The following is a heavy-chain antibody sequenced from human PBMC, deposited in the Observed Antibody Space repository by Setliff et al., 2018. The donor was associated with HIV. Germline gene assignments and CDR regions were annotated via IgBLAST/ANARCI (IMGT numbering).Heavy chain of an antibody. V-gene: IGHV1-46*01. CDR3: AKPFGSDGSRQLDS. CDR2: VCPSDGST. D-gene: IGHD2-15*01. J-gene: IGHJ4*02. Sequence: GASVKVSCKASGYTFTSYYMHWVRQAPGQGLEWMGMVCPSDGSTSYAQKFQGRVTMTRDTSTSTICMELNSLTSEDTAIYYCAKPFGSDGSRQLDSWGQGTLVTVSS. CDR1: GYTFTSYY.